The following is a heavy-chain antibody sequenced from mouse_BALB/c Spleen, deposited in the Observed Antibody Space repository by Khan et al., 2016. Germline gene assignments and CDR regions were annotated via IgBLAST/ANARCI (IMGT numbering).Heavy chain of an antibody. J-gene: IGHJ3*01. V-gene: IGHV1S34*01. CDR2: ISCYNGAT. Sequence: LVKTGASVKISCKASGYSFTGYYMHWVKQSHGKSLEWIGYISCYNGATSYNQKFKGKATFTVDTSSSTAYLQFNSLTSEDSAVYYCAREKIPLTGTGFAYWGQGTLVTVSA. D-gene: IGHD4-1*01. CDR3: AREKIPLTGTGFAY. CDR1: GYSFTGYY.